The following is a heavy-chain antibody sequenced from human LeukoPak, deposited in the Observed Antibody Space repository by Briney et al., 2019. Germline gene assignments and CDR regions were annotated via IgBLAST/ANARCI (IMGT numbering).Heavy chain of an antibody. J-gene: IGHJ5*02. D-gene: IGHD2-15*01. V-gene: IGHV4-59*01. Sequence: SETLSLTCTVSGGSISSYHWSWIRQPPGKGLEWIGYIYYSGSTNYNPSLKSRVTISVDTSKNQFSLKLSSVTAADTAVYYCAGGVVVAATSYNWFDPWGQGTLVTVSS. CDR1: GGSISSYH. CDR2: IYYSGST. CDR3: AGGVVVAATSYNWFDP.